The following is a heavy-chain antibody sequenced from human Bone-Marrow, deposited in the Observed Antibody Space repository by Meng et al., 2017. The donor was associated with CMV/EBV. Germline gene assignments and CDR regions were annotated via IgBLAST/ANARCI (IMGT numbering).Heavy chain of an antibody. V-gene: IGHV1-2*02. J-gene: IGHJ6*02. CDR2: INPNSGGT. Sequence: ASVKVSCKASGYTFTGYYMHWVRQAPGQGLEWMGWINPNSGGTNYAQKFQGRVTMTRDTSISTAYMELSRLRSDDTAVHYCASCPPVTIFGVVIIRDCYYGMDVWGQGTTVTGSS. CDR3: ASCPPVTIFGVVIIRDCYYGMDV. CDR1: GYTFTGYY. D-gene: IGHD3-3*01.